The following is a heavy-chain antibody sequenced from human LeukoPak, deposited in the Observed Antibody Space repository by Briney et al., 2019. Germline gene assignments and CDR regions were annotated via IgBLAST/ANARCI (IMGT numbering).Heavy chain of an antibody. Sequence: ASVKVSCKVSGYTLTELSMHWVRQAPGKGLEWMGGFDPEDGETIYAQKFQGRVTMTEDTSTGTAYMELSSLRSEDTAVYYCATVKGYCSGGSCYLNPLDYWGQGTLVTVSS. CDR3: ATVKGYCSGGSCYLNPLDY. CDR1: GYTLTELS. CDR2: FDPEDGET. D-gene: IGHD2-15*01. J-gene: IGHJ4*02. V-gene: IGHV1-24*01.